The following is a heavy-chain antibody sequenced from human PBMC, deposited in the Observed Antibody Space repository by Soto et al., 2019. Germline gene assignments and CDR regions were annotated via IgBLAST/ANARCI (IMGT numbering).Heavy chain of an antibody. V-gene: IGHV3-7*03. D-gene: IGHD2-8*01. CDR3: ARDVYEILGRVVRRLDP. CDR1: GFTFGDYW. J-gene: IGHJ5*02. Sequence: PGGSLRLSCAASGFTFGDYWMTWVRQAPGKGLEWVANLKRDGRERYYVDSVKGRFSVSRDNAKNSLYLQMNNLRPEDTAVYYCARDVYEILGRVVRRLDPWGQGTLVTAPQ. CDR2: LKRDGRER.